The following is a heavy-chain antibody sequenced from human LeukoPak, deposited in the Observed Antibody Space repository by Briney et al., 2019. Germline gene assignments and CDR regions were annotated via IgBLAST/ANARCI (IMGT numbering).Heavy chain of an antibody. J-gene: IGHJ4*02. Sequence: PSETLSLTCTVSGDSIIGYYWSWIRQPPGKGLEWIGYIHYSGSTNYNPSLKSRVTISVDTSRSHFSLKLSSANTAVYYCARGERLGPDFWGQGTLVTVSS. CDR3: ARGERLGPDF. D-gene: IGHD1-1*01. V-gene: IGHV4-59*01. CDR2: IHYSGST. CDR1: GDSIIGYY.